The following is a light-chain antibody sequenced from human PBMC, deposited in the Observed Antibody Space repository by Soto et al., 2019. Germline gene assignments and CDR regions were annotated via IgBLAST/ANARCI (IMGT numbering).Light chain of an antibody. Sequence: QSVLTQPAPVSGSPGQSITISCPGTSSDVGGYNYVSWYQQHPVKAPKLMIYDVTNRPSGVSDRFSGSKSGNTASLTISGLQAEDEADYYCSSYTSSSTPYVFGTGTKVTVL. J-gene: IGLJ1*01. CDR1: SSDVGGYNY. V-gene: IGLV2-14*01. CDR2: DVT. CDR3: SSYTSSSTPYV.